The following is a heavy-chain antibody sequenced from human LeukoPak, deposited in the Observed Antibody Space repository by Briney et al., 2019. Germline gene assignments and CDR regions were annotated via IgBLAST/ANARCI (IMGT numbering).Heavy chain of an antibody. CDR1: GGSFSGYY. J-gene: IGHJ4*02. Sequence: KPSETLPLTCAVYGGSFSGYYWSWIRQPPGKGLEWIGEINHSGSTNYNPSLKSRVTISVDTSKNQFSLKLSSVTAADTAVYYCARDVSSSSRDYWGQGTLVTVSS. D-gene: IGHD6-6*01. V-gene: IGHV4-34*01. CDR2: INHSGST. CDR3: ARDVSSSSRDY.